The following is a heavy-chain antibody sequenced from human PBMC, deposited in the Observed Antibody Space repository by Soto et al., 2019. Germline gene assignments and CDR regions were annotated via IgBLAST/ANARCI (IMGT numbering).Heavy chain of an antibody. CDR2: IYWDDDK. Sequence: QITLNESGPTQVKPRQTLTLTCTFSGFSLTTSGVGVGWIRQSPGMAPEWLALIYWDDDKRYSPSLKSRPTTTKDTSKNQVVLTMADLDPADTATYYCAHRVLRTVFGLVTTSAIYFDFWGQGTPVAVSS. CDR3: AHRVLRTVFGLVTTSAIYFDF. J-gene: IGHJ4*02. D-gene: IGHD3-3*01. CDR1: GFSLTTSGVG. V-gene: IGHV2-5*02.